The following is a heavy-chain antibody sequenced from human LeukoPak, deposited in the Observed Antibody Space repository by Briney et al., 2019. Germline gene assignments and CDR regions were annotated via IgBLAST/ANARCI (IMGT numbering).Heavy chain of an antibody. CDR2: ISGSGGST. Sequence: HPGGSLRLSCAASGLTFSSYAMSWVRQAPGKGLEWVSAISGSGGSTYYADSVKGRFTISRDNSKNTLYLQMNSLRAEDTAVYYCAKEYSGYDRYFDYWGQGTLVTVSS. CDR1: GLTFSSYA. J-gene: IGHJ4*02. D-gene: IGHD5-12*01. CDR3: AKEYSGYDRYFDY. V-gene: IGHV3-23*01.